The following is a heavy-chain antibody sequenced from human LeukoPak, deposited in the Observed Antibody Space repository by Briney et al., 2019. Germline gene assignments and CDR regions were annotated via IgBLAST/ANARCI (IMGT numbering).Heavy chain of an antibody. CDR3: ARDAELGTLDY. CDR2: ISGSDGTT. V-gene: IGHV3-21*01. Sequence: GGSLRLSCAAFEFSIRGYAMTWVRQAPEKGLEWVSSISGSDGTTYYADSVKGRFTISRDNAKNSLYLQMNSLRAEDTAVYYCARDAELGTLDYWGQGTLVTVSS. CDR1: EFSIRGYA. D-gene: IGHD7-27*01. J-gene: IGHJ4*02.